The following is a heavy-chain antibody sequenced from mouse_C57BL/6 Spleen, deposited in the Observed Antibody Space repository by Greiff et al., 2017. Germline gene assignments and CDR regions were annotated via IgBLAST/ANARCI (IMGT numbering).Heavy chain of an antibody. CDR2: ISSGSSTI. J-gene: IGHJ4*01. Sequence: EVQLVESGGGLVKPGGSLKLSCAASGFTFSDYGMHWVRQAPEKGLEWVAYISSGSSTIYYADTVKGRFTISRDNAKTTLFLQMTSLRSEDTAMYYCARRRDYYAMDYWGQGTSVTVSS. V-gene: IGHV5-17*01. CDR3: ARRRDYYAMDY. CDR1: GFTFSDYG.